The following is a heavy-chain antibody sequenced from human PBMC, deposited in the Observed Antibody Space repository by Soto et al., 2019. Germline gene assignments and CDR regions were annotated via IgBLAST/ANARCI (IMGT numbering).Heavy chain of an antibody. CDR2: VSDNGGSRGGT. Sequence: GGSLRLSCKASGFMFNNSAMTWVRQAPGQGLQWVASVSDNGGSRGGTYYADSVKGRFTISRDNSKNTLYLQLDSLTGADTAVYYCARAKAVVIAALDIWGQGTMVTVSS. J-gene: IGHJ3*02. D-gene: IGHD2-21*01. V-gene: IGHV3-23*01. CDR1: GFMFNNSA. CDR3: ARAKAVVIAALDI.